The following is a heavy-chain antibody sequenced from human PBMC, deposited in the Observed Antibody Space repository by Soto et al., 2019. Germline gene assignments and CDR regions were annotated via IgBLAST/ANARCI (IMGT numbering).Heavy chain of an antibody. CDR2: TYYKSKWYT. D-gene: IGHD1-26*01. V-gene: IGHV6-1*01. Sequence: SQTLSLTCAISGDSVSSKSAAWNWIRQSPSRGLEWLGATYYKSKWYTDYALSVKGRITINPDTSKNQFSLQLNSVTPEDTAVYYCARDRDSGPNYVDYWGQGTLVTVSS. CDR3: ARDRDSGPNYVDY. J-gene: IGHJ4*02. CDR1: GDSVSSKSAA.